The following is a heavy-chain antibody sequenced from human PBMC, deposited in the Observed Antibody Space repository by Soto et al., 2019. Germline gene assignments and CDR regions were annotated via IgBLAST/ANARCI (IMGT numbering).Heavy chain of an antibody. CDR3: ARVPRGVMTFLPHYYYYMDV. CDR2: IKQDGSEK. V-gene: IGHV3-7*01. CDR1: GFTFSSYW. J-gene: IGHJ6*03. D-gene: IGHD3-10*01. Sequence: GGSLRLSCAASGFTFSSYWMSWVRQAPGKGLEWVANIKQDGSEKYYVDSVKGRFTISRDNAKNSLYLQMNSLRAEDTAVYYCARVPRGVMTFLPHYYYYMDVWGKGTTVTVSS.